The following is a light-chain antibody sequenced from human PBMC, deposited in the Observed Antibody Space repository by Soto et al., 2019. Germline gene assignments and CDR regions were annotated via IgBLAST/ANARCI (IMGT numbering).Light chain of an antibody. CDR3: KQYTHYSGK. CDR1: ERVNSN. V-gene: IGKV3-15*01. CDR2: GAS. J-gene: IGKJ1*01. Sequence: EVGVPRGSPTLCVAPGGRASSSCRSSERVNSNLAWYQQRPGQAPRLLIYGASTRATGIPARFSGSGSGTEFPLTFSSLQSEDVAVYYCKQYTHYSGKFGQGTKVDIK.